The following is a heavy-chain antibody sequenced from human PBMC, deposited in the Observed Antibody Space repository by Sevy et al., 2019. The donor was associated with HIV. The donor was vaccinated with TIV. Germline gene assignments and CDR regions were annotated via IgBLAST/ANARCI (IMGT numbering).Heavy chain of an antibody. D-gene: IGHD1-26*01. CDR3: ARDPVVGAIDGMGY. J-gene: IGHJ4*02. CDR2: IKQDGSEK. Sequence: GGSLRLSCAASGFTFSSYWMSWVRQAPGKGLEWVANIKQDGSEKYYVDSVKGRFTISRDNAKNSLYLQMNSLRAEDTAVYHCARDPVVGAIDGMGYWGQGTLVTVSS. V-gene: IGHV3-7*03. CDR1: GFTFSSYW.